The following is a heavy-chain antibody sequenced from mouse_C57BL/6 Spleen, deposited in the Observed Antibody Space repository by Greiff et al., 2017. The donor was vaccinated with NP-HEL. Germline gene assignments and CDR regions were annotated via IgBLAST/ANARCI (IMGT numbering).Heavy chain of an antibody. Sequence: EVKLMESGGDLVKPGGSLKLSCAASGFTFSSYGMSWVRQTPDKRLEWVATISSGGSYTYYPDSVKGRFTISRDNAKNTLYLQMSSLKSEDTAMYYCARHYYGSSYGYAMDYWGQGTSVTVSS. V-gene: IGHV5-6*01. CDR2: ISSGGSYT. J-gene: IGHJ4*01. CDR3: ARHYYGSSYGYAMDY. D-gene: IGHD1-1*01. CDR1: GFTFSSYG.